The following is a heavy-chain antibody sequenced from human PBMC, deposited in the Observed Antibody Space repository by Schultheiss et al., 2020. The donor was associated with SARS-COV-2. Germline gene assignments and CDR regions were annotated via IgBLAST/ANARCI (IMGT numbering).Heavy chain of an antibody. CDR2: IKSDGSST. Sequence: GGSLRLSCAASGFTFSSYWMHWVRQAPGKGLVWVSRIKSDGSSTSYADSVKGRFTISRDNAKNTLYLQMNSLRAEDTAVYYCASPSTTVTTGYWGQGTLVTVSS. CDR1: GFTFSSYW. CDR3: ASPSTTVTTGY. D-gene: IGHD4-11*01. V-gene: IGHV3-74*01. J-gene: IGHJ4*02.